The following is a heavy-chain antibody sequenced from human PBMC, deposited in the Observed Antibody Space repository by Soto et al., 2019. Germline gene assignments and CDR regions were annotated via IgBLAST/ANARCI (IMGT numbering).Heavy chain of an antibody. Sequence: QVQLQESGPRLVKPSQTLSLTCTVSGDSVSNAGYYWSWIRHHPGGALEWIGCVYHTGSAYYNPSLKSRVTMSVDTSKNQFSLMVSSVTDADTAIYHCARFVVPSVGDHFDYWGQGNMVTVSS. V-gene: IGHV4-31*03. CDR2: VYHTGSA. J-gene: IGHJ4*02. CDR1: GDSVSNAGYY. D-gene: IGHD2-2*01. CDR3: ARFVVPSVGDHFDY.